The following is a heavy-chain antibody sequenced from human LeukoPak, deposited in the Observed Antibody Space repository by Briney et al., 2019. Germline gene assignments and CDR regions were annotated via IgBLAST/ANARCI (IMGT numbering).Heavy chain of an antibody. CDR1: GFTFSSYG. CDR3: AREGFYFFDF. CDR2: IKQDGSEK. Sequence: TGGSLRLSCAASGFTFSSYGMHWVRQVPGKGLEWVANIKQDGSEKTYADSVRGRFTIFRDNAKDSVYLQMNSLRAEDSAIYYCAREGFYFFDFWGQGTLVTVSS. V-gene: IGHV3-7*01. J-gene: IGHJ4*01.